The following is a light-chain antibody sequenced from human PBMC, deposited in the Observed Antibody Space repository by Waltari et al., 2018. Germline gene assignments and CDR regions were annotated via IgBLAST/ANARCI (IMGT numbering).Light chain of an antibody. V-gene: IGLV1-47*02. CDR2: TDN. CDR1: SSNIGSHY. CDR3: AAWDDSLSGHVV. J-gene: IGLJ2*01. Sequence: QSVLTQPPSASGTPGQRVTISCSGSSSNIGSHYVYWYQHLPGTAPKLLIYTDNHRPSGVPDRFSGSKSGTSACLAISGLRSEDEGDYYCAAWDDSLSGHVVFGGGTKLTVL.